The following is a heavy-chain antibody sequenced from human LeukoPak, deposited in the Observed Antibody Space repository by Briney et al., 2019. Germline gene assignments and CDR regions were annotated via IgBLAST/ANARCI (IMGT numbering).Heavy chain of an antibody. D-gene: IGHD3-9*01. Sequence: ASVKVSCKASGYTFTSYGISWVRQAPGQGLEWMRWISAYNGNTNYAQKLQGRVTMTTDTSTSTAYMELRSLRSDDTAVYYCARDRPGGLRYFDWLSYWGQGTLVTVSS. J-gene: IGHJ4*02. CDR3: ARDRPGGLRYFDWLSY. CDR2: ISAYNGNT. CDR1: GYTFTSYG. V-gene: IGHV1-18*01.